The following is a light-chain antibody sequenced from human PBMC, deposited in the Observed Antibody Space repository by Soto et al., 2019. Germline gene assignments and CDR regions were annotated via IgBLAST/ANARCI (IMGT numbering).Light chain of an antibody. Sequence: DIQMTQSPSSLSASVGDRVTITCRASQGISNYLAWYQQKPGKVPKLLIYAASTLQSGVPSRFSGSGSGTDFTLTIISLQPEDAGTYYCQQYNGAPWTFGQGTKVEIK. CDR1: QGISNY. CDR2: AAS. V-gene: IGKV1-27*01. CDR3: QQYNGAPWT. J-gene: IGKJ1*01.